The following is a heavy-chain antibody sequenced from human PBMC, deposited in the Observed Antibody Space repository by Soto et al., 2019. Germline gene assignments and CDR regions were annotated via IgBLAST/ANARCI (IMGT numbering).Heavy chain of an antibody. CDR3: ARDSSSWYDWFDP. Sequence: SVKVSCKASGGTFSSYAISWVRQAPGQGLEWMGGIIPIFGTANYAQKFQGRVTITADESTSTAYMELSSLRSEDTAVYYCARDSSSWYDWFDPWGQGTLVTVSS. V-gene: IGHV1-69*13. CDR1: GGTFSSYA. D-gene: IGHD6-13*01. CDR2: IIPIFGTA. J-gene: IGHJ5*02.